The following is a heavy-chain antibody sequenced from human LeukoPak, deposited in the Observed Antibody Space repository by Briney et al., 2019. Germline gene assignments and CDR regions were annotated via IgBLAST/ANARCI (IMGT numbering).Heavy chain of an antibody. CDR2: ISYDGSNK. CDR3: AKDSGWLLFDD. Sequence: GGSLRLSCAASGFTFSSYGMHWVRQAPGKGLEWVAVISYDGSNKYYADSVKGRFTISRDNSKNTLYLQMNSLRAEDTAVYYCAKDSGWLLFDDWGQGTLVTVSS. J-gene: IGHJ4*02. CDR1: GFTFSSYG. V-gene: IGHV3-30*18. D-gene: IGHD3-22*01.